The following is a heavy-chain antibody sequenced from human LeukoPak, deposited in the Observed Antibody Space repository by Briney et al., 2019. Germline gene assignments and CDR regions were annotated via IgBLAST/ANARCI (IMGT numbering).Heavy chain of an antibody. D-gene: IGHD3-16*01. J-gene: IGHJ4*02. CDR2: INPNGGNT. Sequence: ASVSVSCKASGYTFTNYYIHWVRQAPGQGLEWVGLINPNGGNTDYAQRFQGRVTVTTDTSTSTVFMELNSLRSEDTAVYYCARERRAWGEDFWGQGTLVTVSS. V-gene: IGHV1-46*01. CDR1: GYTFTNYY. CDR3: ARERRAWGEDF.